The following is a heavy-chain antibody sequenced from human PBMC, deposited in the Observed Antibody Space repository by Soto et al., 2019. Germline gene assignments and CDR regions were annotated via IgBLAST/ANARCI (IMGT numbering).Heavy chain of an antibody. CDR3: AMNCGGDCFPPGLDH. Sequence: ASVKVSCKASGYTFTSYYMHWVRQAPGQGLEWMGIINPSGGSTSYAQKFQGRVTMTRDTSTSTVYMELSSLRSEGTAVYYCAMNCGGDCFPPGLDHWGQGTLVTVSS. CDR1: GYTFTSYY. CDR2: INPSGGST. J-gene: IGHJ4*02. D-gene: IGHD2-21*02. V-gene: IGHV1-46*01.